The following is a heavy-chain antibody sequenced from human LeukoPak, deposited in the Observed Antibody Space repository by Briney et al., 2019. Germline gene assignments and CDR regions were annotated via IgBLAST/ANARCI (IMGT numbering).Heavy chain of an antibody. CDR2: IYTSGST. D-gene: IGHD3/OR15-3a*01. Sequence: SETLSLTCTVSGGSISSGSYYWSWIRQPAGKGLEWIGRIYTSGSTNYNPSLKSRVTISVDTSKNQFSLKLSSVTAADTAVYYCARGGTGLDYWGQGTLVTVSS. CDR1: GGSISSGSYY. J-gene: IGHJ4*02. V-gene: IGHV4-61*02. CDR3: ARGGTGLDY.